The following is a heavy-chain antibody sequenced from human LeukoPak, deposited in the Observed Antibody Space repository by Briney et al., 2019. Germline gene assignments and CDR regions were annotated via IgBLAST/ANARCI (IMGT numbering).Heavy chain of an antibody. D-gene: IGHD2-15*01. CDR2: IYHSGST. Sequence: SETLSLTCAVSGGSISSSNWWSWVRQPPGKGLEWIGEIYHSGSTDYNPSLKSRVTISVDKSKNQFSLKLSSVTAADTAVYYCASWGYCSGGSCYMLAGSFDYWGQGTLVTVSS. CDR1: GGSISSSNW. V-gene: IGHV4-4*02. CDR3: ASWGYCSGGSCYMLAGSFDY. J-gene: IGHJ4*02.